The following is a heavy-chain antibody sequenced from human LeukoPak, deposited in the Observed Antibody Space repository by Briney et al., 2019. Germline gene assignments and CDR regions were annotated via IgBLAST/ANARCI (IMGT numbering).Heavy chain of an antibody. D-gene: IGHD3-10*01. Sequence: SETLSLTCTVSGYSISSGYYWGWIRQPPGKGLEWIGSIYHSGSTYYNPSLKSRVTISVDTSKNQFSLKLSSVTAADTAVYYCARSGGSGSYYNGWYFDLWGRGTLVTVSS. CDR1: GYSISSGYY. CDR2: IYHSGST. CDR3: ARSGGSGSYYNGWYFDL. J-gene: IGHJ2*01. V-gene: IGHV4-38-2*02.